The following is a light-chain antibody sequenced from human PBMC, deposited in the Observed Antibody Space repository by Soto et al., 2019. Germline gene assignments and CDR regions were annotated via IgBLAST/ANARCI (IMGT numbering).Light chain of an antibody. J-gene: IGLJ1*01. CDR1: SSDVGGYNY. V-gene: IGLV2-14*01. Sequence: QCALTQPASVCGSPGQSITISCTRTSSDVGGYNYVSWYQQHPGKAPKLMIYEVSNRPSGVSNRFSGSKSGNTASLTISGLQAEDEADYYCSSYTSSSTLYVFGTGTKVTVL. CDR2: EVS. CDR3: SSYTSSSTLYV.